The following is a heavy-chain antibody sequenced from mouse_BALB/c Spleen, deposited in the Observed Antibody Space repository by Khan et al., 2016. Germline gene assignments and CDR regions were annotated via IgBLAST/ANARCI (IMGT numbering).Heavy chain of an antibody. J-gene: IGHJ3*01. CDR1: GFTFSDAW. V-gene: IGHV6-6*01. D-gene: IGHD1-1*02. CDR2: IRLKSDNYAT. Sequence: EVQLQESGGGLVQPGGSMKLSCAASGFTFSDAWMDWVRQSPEKGLEWVAEIRLKSDNYATHYAESVKGKFTISRDDSKSRLYLQMNSLRVEDIGIYYCTGGMGFAYWGQGTLVTVSA. CDR3: TGGMGFAY.